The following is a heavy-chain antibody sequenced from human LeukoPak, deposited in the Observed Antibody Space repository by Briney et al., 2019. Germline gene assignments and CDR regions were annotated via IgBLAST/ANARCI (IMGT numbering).Heavy chain of an antibody. J-gene: IGHJ4*02. CDR1: GYTFTTHW. D-gene: IGHD5-18*01. Sequence: PGESLKISCQGSGYTFTTHWIAWVRQMPGKGLEWMGIIYPGDSDTRYSPSFQGQVTISADKSISTAYLQWSSLKASDTAMYYCARRTRGYSYGWNFDYWGQGTLVTVSS. CDR2: IYPGDSDT. CDR3: ARRTRGYSYGWNFDY. V-gene: IGHV5-51*01.